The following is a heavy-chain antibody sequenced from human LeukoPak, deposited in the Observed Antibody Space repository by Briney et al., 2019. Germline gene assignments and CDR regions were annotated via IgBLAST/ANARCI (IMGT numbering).Heavy chain of an antibody. V-gene: IGHV3-21*01. CDR2: ISSSSSYI. D-gene: IGHD2-2*01. CDR3: AIDIVVVPAANDAFDI. Sequence: GGSLRLSCAASGFTFSSYSMNWVRQAPGEGLEWVSSISSSSSYIYYADSVKGRFTISRDNAKNSLYLQMNSLRAEDTAVYYCAIDIVVVPAANDAFDIWGQGTMVTVSS. J-gene: IGHJ3*02. CDR1: GFTFSSYS.